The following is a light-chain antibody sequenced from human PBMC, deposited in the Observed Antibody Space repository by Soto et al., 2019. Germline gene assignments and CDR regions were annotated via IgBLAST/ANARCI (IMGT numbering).Light chain of an antibody. CDR3: QQFGSSPPYT. CDR2: GAF. J-gene: IGKJ2*01. Sequence: EIVLTQSPGTLSLSPGEGATLSCRASQSVSSNNLAWYQQKPGRAPRLLIYGAFNRASDIPHRFSGSGSGTDFTLTISRLEPEDFAVYYCQQFGSSPPYTFGHGTRLEIK. CDR1: QSVSSNN. V-gene: IGKV3-20*01.